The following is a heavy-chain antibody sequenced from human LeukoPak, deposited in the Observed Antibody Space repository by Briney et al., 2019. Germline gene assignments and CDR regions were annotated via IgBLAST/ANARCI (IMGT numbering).Heavy chain of an antibody. CDR3: AELGITMIGGV. V-gene: IGHV3-48*03. D-gene: IGHD3-10*02. CDR2: ISSSGSTI. J-gene: IGHJ6*04. Sequence: GGSLRLSCAASGFTFSTYAMSWVRQAPGKGLEWVSYISSSGSTIYYADSVKGRFTISRDNAKNSLYLQMNSLRAEDTAVYYCAELGITMIGGVWGKGTTVTISS. CDR1: GFTFSTYA.